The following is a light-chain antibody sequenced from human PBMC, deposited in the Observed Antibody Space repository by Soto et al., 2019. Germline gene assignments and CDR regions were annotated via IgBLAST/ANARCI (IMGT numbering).Light chain of an antibody. J-gene: IGKJ2*01. V-gene: IGKV1D-12*01. CDR2: AAS. CDR1: QGISSW. CDR3: QQANSLPYT. Sequence: DIQMTQSPSSVSASVGDRVTITCRASQGISSWLAWYQRKPGKAPKLLIYAASSLQSGVPSRFRGSGSGTDFTLTISSLQPEDFATYYCQQANSLPYTFGQGTKLEIK.